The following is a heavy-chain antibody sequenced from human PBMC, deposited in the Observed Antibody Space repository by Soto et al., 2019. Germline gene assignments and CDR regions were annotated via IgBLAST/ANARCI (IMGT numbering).Heavy chain of an antibody. CDR1: GASFTSNY. J-gene: IGHJ4*02. CDR3: ASARWDY. Sequence: QVQLQQWGAGLLKPSETLSLTCGVYGASFTSNYWSWVRQPPAKGLEWIGEINHNGLTNYNPCLKSRVTISVDTSKNQFSLKLTSVTAADTAVYYCASARWDYWGQGTLVTVSS. D-gene: IGHD2-15*01. V-gene: IGHV4-34*01. CDR2: INHNGLT.